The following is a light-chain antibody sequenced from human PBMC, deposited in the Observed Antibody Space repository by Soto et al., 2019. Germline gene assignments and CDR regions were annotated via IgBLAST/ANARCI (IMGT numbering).Light chain of an antibody. CDR2: GAS. J-gene: IGKJ1*01. Sequence: EIVLTQSPGTLSLFPGERATLSCRASQSVSSSYLAWYQQKPGQAPRLLIYGASSRATGIPDRFSGSGSGTDFTLTISRLEPEDFAVYYCQQYGSSSWMFGQGTKVEIK. V-gene: IGKV3-20*01. CDR3: QQYGSSSWM. CDR1: QSVSSSY.